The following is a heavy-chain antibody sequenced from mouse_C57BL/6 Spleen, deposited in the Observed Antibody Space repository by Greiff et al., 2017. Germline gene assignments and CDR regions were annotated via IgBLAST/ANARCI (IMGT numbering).Heavy chain of an antibody. CDR2: ISYDGSN. V-gene: IGHV3-6*01. Sequence: DVKLQESGPGLVKPSQSLSLTCSVTGYSITSGYYWNWIRQFPGNKLEWMGYISYDGSNNYNPSLKNRISITRDTSKNQFFLKLNSVTTEDTATYYCAETAQALYAMDYWGQGTSVTVSS. J-gene: IGHJ4*01. D-gene: IGHD3-2*02. CDR3: AETAQALYAMDY. CDR1: GYSITSGYY.